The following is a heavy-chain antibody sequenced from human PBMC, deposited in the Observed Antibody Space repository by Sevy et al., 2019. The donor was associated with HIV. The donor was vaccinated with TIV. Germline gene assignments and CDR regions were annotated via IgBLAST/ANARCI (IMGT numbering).Heavy chain of an antibody. CDR3: VKVDVVVPVADYGLDV. V-gene: IGHV3-23*01. CDR2: ISRSGGST. Sequence: GGSLRLSCAASGFTFSNYAMSWVRQAPGKGLEWVSSISRSGGSTYYADSVKGRFTISRDNSKNTLYLKMNSLRAEETAVYYCVKVDVVVPVADYGLDVWGQGTTVTVSS. D-gene: IGHD2-2*01. CDR1: GFTFSNYA. J-gene: IGHJ6*02.